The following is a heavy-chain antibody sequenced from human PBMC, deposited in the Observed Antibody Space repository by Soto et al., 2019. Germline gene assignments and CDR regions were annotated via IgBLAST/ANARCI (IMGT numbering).Heavy chain of an antibody. CDR3: ARATGTTFDFDY. CDR1: GYSISSGYY. J-gene: IGHJ4*02. V-gene: IGHV4-38-2*01. Sequence: PSETLSLTCAVSGYSISSGYYWGWIRQPPGKGLGWIGSIYHSGSTYYNPSLKSRVTISVDTSKNQFSLKLSSVTAADTAVYYCARATGTTFDFDYWGQGTLVTVSS. CDR2: IYHSGST. D-gene: IGHD1-7*01.